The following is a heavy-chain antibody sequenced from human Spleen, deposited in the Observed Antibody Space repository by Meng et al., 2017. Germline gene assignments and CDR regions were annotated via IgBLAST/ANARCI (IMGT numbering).Heavy chain of an antibody. CDR1: GYTFTSYG. Sequence: ASVKVSCKASGYTFTSYGFIWVRQAPGQGLEWMGWISAYNGDTNYAQKFQGRVTMTGDTSISTAYMELSGLRSDDTAVYYCAREFGEYYYYYGMDVWGQGTTVTVSS. V-gene: IGHV1-18*01. CDR3: AREFGEYYYYYGMDV. D-gene: IGHD3-16*01. CDR2: ISAYNGDT. J-gene: IGHJ6*02.